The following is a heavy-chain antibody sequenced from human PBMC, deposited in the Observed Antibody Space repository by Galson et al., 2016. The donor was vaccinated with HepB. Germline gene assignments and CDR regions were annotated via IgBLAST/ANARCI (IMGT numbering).Heavy chain of an antibody. V-gene: IGHV5-51*01. D-gene: IGHD1-20*01. CDR1: GYSFTTYW. CDR3: ARPVADDKWNRLDH. Sequence: QSGAEVKKPGGSLKISCSASGYSFTTYWIGWVRQVPGKGLEWIGMIFPDDSDTRYSPSFQGQVTISADKAITTAYLQWSSLRASDTGTYFCARPVADDKWNRLDHWGQGTLVTVSS. J-gene: IGHJ4*02. CDR2: IFPDDSDT.